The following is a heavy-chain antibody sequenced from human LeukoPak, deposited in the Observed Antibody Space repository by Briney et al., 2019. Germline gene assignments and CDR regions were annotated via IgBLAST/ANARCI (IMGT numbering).Heavy chain of an antibody. V-gene: IGHV1-18*01. CDR2: ISAYNGNT. J-gene: IGHJ6*03. Sequence: ASVKVSCKASGYTFTSYGISWVRQAPGQGLEWMGWISAYNGNTNYAQKLQGRVTMTTDTSTSTAYMELRSLRSDDTAVYYCARQARITVISGHMDVWGKGTTVTVSS. CDR1: GYTFTSYG. CDR3: ARQARITVISGHMDV. D-gene: IGHD3-22*01.